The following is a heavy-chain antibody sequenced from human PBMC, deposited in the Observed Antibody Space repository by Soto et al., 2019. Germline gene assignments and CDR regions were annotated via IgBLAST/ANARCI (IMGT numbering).Heavy chain of an antibody. Sequence: QVQLLESGGGVVQPGRSLRLSCAASGFTFSSYAMHWVRQAPGKGLGWVAVISYDGSNKYYADSVKGRFTIYRDNSKNTLFMQMNSLRAKDMSVYYCASSVYWGQGPRVTVSS. J-gene: IGHJ4*02. V-gene: IGHV3-30-3*01. CDR1: GFTFSSYA. CDR3: ASSVY. CDR2: ISYDGSNK.